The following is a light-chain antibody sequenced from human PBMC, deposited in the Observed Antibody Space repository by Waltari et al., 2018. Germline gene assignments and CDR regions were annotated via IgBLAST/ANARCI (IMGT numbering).Light chain of an antibody. CDR2: AAC. Sequence: DIQMTQSPSSLSASVGDRVTITCRASQSISSYLNWYQQKPGQAPMLLVYAACSFQSGVTSRFSGCGSVTAFTITISSLQPEDFATYYYQQSYSTPYTFGQGTKLEIK. V-gene: IGKV1-39*01. J-gene: IGKJ2*01. CDR1: QSISSY. CDR3: QQSYSTPYT.